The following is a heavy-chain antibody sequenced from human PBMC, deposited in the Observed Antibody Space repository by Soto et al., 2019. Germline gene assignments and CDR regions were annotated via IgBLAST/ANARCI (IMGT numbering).Heavy chain of an antibody. V-gene: IGHV1-18*01. CDR2: ISAYNGNT. CDR1: GYTFTSYG. D-gene: IGHD3-22*01. CDR3: ALRRLRDSMDFVY. J-gene: IGHJ4*02. Sequence: QVQLVQSGAEVKKPGASVKVSCKASGYTFTSYGISWVRQAPGQGLEWMGWISAYNGNTNYAQKLQGRVTMTTDTXTSTAYMERRSLRSDDTAVYYCALRRLRDSMDFVYWGEGTLVTVSS.